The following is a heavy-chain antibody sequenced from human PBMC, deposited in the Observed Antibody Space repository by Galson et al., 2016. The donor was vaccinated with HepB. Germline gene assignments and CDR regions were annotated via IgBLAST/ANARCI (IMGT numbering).Heavy chain of an antibody. Sequence: SLRLSCAASGFTFTDAWMSWVRQAPGKGLEWVGRIKSKTDAGTTDYAAPVKGRFTISRDDSRNTLYLRMNSLKTEDTAFYYCTTYGSGRKFDYWGQGTLVTVSS. J-gene: IGHJ4*02. CDR1: GFTFTDAW. D-gene: IGHD3-10*01. CDR2: IKSKTDAGTT. CDR3: TTYGSGRKFDY. V-gene: IGHV3-15*01.